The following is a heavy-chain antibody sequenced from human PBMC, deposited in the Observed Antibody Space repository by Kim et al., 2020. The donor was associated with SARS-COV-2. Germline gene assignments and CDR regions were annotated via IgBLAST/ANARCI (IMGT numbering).Heavy chain of an antibody. CDR3: ARRGILWFGELSRAFDY. Sequence: LKSRVTISVDTSKNQFSLKLSSVTAADTAVYYCARRGILWFGELSRAFDYWGQGTLVTVSS. V-gene: IGHV4-39*01. D-gene: IGHD3-10*01. J-gene: IGHJ4*02.